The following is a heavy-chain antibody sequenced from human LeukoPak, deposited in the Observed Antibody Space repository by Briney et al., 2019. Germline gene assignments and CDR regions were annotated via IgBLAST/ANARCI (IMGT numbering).Heavy chain of an antibody. CDR3: ARAHDYGDYSPFDY. Sequence: KPSETLSLTCTVSGGSISYYYWSWIRQPPGKGLEWIGYIYYSGSTNYNPSLKSRVTISVDTSKNQFSLKLSSVTAADTAVYYCARAHDYGDYSPFDYWGQGTLVTVSS. D-gene: IGHD4-17*01. CDR1: GGSISYYY. CDR2: IYYSGST. J-gene: IGHJ4*02. V-gene: IGHV4-59*01.